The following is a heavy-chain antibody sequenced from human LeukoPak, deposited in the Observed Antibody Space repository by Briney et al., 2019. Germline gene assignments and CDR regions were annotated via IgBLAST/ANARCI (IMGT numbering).Heavy chain of an antibody. CDR3: ARDGGGELRYFDWLSFFDY. D-gene: IGHD3-9*01. J-gene: IGHJ4*02. CDR1: GYTFTGYY. V-gene: IGHV1-2*02. CDR2: INPNSGGT. Sequence: ASVTVSCTASGYTFTGYYMHWVRQAPGQGLEWMGWINPNSGGTNYAQKFQGRVTMTRDTSISTAYMELSRLRSDDTAVYYCARDGGGELRYFDWLSFFDYWGQGTLVTVSS.